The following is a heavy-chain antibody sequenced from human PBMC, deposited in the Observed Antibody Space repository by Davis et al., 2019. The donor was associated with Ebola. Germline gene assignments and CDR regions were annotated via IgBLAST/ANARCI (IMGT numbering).Heavy chain of an antibody. CDR1: GGSISTYY. CDR2: VYYSGST. CDR3: ARRGHYYDTSGYYYFDY. J-gene: IGHJ4*02. V-gene: IGHV4-59*08. Sequence: SETLSLTCTVSGGSISTYYWGWIRQPPGKGLEWMGSVYYSGSTNYNPSLKSRVTISVDTSKSQFSLKLSSVTAADTAVYYCARRGHYYDTSGYYYFDYWGQGTLVTVSS. D-gene: IGHD3-22*01.